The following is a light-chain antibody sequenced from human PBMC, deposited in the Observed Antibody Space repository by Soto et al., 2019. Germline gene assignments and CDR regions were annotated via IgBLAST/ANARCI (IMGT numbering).Light chain of an antibody. J-gene: IGKJ1*01. V-gene: IGKV3D-11*01. CDR3: LQEINYPWT. CDR1: QGVSSY. CDR2: DAS. Sequence: EIVLPQSPATLSLSPGDRATLSCRASQGVSSYLAWYQQKPGQAPRLLIYDASNRATGIADRFSGSGSGTDFTLAISSLQPEDSATYYCLQEINYPWTFGQGTKVDIK.